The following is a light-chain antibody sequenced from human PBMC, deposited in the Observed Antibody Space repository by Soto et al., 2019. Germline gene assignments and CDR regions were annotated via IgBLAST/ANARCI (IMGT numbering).Light chain of an antibody. CDR1: SSDVGGYNY. CDR3: CSYVGSYGNWV. Sequence: QSALTQPRSVSGSPGQSVTISCTGTSSDVGGYNYVSWYQQHPGKAPKLMIYDVSKRPSGVPDRFSGSKSGNTASLTISGLQAEDEADYYCCSYVGSYGNWVFGGGTKLTVL. V-gene: IGLV2-11*01. J-gene: IGLJ3*02. CDR2: DVS.